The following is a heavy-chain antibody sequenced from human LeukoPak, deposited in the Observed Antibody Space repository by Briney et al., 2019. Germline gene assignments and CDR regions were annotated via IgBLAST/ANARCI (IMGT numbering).Heavy chain of an antibody. D-gene: IGHD6-19*01. CDR3: AREGIAVAGTGHYYGMDV. CDR2: INSDGSST. V-gene: IGHV3-74*01. J-gene: IGHJ6*02. Sequence: GGSLRLSCAASGFTFSSFWMRWVRQAPGKGLVWVSRINSDGSSTNYADSVKGRFTISRDNAKNTLHLQMNSLRAEDTAVYYCAREGIAVAGTGHYYGMDVWGQGTTVTVSS. CDR1: GFTFSSFW.